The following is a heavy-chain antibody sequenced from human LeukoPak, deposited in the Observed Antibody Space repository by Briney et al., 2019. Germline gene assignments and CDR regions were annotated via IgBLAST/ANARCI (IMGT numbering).Heavy chain of an antibody. CDR3: AKGKTVAGVLEY. D-gene: IGHD6-19*01. V-gene: IGHV3-23*01. CDR1: GLNFKYYG. Sequence: GRSLRLSCVASGLNFKYYGMSWVRQAPGRGLEWVSAISTRSNTYYTDSVKGRFTISRDSSENTLYLQMNTLRVDDTAVYYCAKGKTVAGVLEYWGQGALVTVSS. CDR2: ISTRSNT. J-gene: IGHJ4*02.